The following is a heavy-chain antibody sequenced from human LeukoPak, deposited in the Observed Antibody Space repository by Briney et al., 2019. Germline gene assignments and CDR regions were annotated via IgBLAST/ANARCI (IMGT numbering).Heavy chain of an antibody. D-gene: IGHD2-2*01. CDR2: IYYSGST. V-gene: IGHV4-39*01. CDR1: GGSISSSSYY. CDR3: ARHSKGPPDY. Sequence: PSETLSLTCTVSGGSISSSSYYWGWIRQPPGKGLEWIGSIYYSGSTYYNPSLKSRVTISVDTSKNQFSLKLSSVTAADTAVYYCARHSKGPPDYWGQGTLVTVSS. J-gene: IGHJ4*02.